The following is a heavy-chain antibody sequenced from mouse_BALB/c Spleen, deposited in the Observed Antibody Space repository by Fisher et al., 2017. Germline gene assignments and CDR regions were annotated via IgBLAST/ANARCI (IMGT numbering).Heavy chain of an antibody. D-gene: IGHD4-1*02. CDR3: SEDSAVYYCASQLGPFDY. Sequence: KFKGKATLTVDKSSSTAYMQLSSLTSEDSAVYYCASQLGPFDYWGQGTTLTVSS. V-gene: IGHV1-69*02. J-gene: IGHJ2*01.